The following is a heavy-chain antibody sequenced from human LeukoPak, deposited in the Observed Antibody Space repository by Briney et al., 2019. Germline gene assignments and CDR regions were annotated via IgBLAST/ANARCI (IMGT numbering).Heavy chain of an antibody. Sequence: SETLSLTCAVSGGSISSSNWWSWVRQPPGKGLEWIGSVYYIGTTYYTPSLRSRVTISVDTSKNQFSLNLRSVTATDTAVYFCARHRDFYFEYWGPGTLVTVSS. CDR3: ARHRDFYFEY. V-gene: IGHV4-39*01. CDR1: GGSISSSNW. J-gene: IGHJ4*02. CDR2: VYYIGTT. D-gene: IGHD2-21*02.